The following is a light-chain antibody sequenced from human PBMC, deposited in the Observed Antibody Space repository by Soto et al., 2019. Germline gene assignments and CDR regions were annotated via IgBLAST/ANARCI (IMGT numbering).Light chain of an antibody. V-gene: IGLV3-25*03. CDR2: KDS. Sequence: SYELTQPPSVSVSPEQTARITCSGDALPKQYAYWYQQKPGQAPVLVIYKDSERPSGIPERFSGSSSGTTVTLTISGVQAEDEADYYCQSADSSGTWVFGTGTKLTVL. J-gene: IGLJ1*01. CDR3: QSADSSGTWV. CDR1: ALPKQY.